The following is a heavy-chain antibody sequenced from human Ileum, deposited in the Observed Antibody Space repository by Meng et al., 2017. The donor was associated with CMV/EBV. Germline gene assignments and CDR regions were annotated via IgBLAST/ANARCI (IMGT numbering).Heavy chain of an antibody. CDR2: IFHSGTT. J-gene: IGHJ5*02. D-gene: IGHD1-1*01. CDR3: ARLLTTRYLFDP. Sequence: VSGGSVSTNSYFWSWIRQPPGKGLEWIGYIFHSGTTTYNPSLNSRVAISVDTSKNEFSLKLTSVTAADTAMYYCARLLTTRYLFDPWGRGTLVTVSS. V-gene: IGHV4-61*01. CDR1: GGSVSTNSYF.